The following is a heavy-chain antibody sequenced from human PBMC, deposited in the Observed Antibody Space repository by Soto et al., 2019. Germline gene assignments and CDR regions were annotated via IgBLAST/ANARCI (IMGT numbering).Heavy chain of an antibody. CDR2: INPNSGGT. V-gene: IGHV1-2*02. J-gene: IGHJ5*02. CDR3: ARFDYYYDSSGSLNWFDP. Sequence: ASVKVSCKASGYTFTGYYMHWVRQAPGQGLEWMGWINPNSGGTNYAQKFQGRVTMTRDTSISTAYMELSRLRSDDTAVYYCARFDYYYDSSGSLNWFDPWCQGTLVTVSS. D-gene: IGHD3-22*01. CDR1: GYTFTGYY.